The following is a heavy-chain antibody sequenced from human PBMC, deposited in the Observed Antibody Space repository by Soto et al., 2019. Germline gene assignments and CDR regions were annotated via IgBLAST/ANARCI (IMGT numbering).Heavy chain of an antibody. J-gene: IGHJ3*01. V-gene: IGHV3-48*03. CDR2: IHPSGQPI. CDR1: GFTFSTSE. Sequence: EVQLVESGGGLIQPGGSLRLSCAASGFTFSTSEMYWVRQAPGKGLEWVSYIHPSGQPIFYAASVKGRFTISRDNAKNSLNLQMSGLRAEDSAVYYCARRASRWGQGTMVTVSS. CDR3: ARRASR.